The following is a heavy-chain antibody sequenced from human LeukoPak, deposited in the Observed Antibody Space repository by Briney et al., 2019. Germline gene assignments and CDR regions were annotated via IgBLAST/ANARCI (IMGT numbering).Heavy chain of an antibody. J-gene: IGHJ4*02. V-gene: IGHV3-23*01. Sequence: GGSLRLSCAASGFTFSSYAMSWVRQAPGKGLDWVSAISGSGGSTYYADSVKGRFTISRDNSKNTLYLQMNSLRAEDTAVYYCAKDGEQADDIVVVPAAIPFDYWGQGTLVTVSS. D-gene: IGHD2-2*01. CDR2: ISGSGGST. CDR1: GFTFSSYA. CDR3: AKDGEQADDIVVVPAAIPFDY.